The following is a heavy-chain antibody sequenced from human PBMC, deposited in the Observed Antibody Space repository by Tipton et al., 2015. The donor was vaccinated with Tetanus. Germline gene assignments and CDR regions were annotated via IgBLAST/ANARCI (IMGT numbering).Heavy chain of an antibody. CDR3: ATPVVLLWFGESMRAFDI. CDR2: ISGSGGST. CDR1: GFTFSSYA. Sequence: SLRLSCAASGFTFSSYAMSWVRQAPGKGLEWVSAISGSGGSTYYADSVKGRFTISRDNSKNTLYLQMNSLRAEDTAVYYCATPVVLLWFGESMRAFDIWGQGTMVTVSS. V-gene: IGHV3-23*01. D-gene: IGHD3-10*01. J-gene: IGHJ3*02.